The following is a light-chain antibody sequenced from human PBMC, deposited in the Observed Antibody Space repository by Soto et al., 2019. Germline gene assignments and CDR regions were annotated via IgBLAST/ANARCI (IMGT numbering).Light chain of an antibody. J-gene: IGLJ1*01. CDR2: EVS. Sequence: QSALTQPASVSGSPGQSITLSCPGTSSGVGGYNYVSWYQQHPGKAPKLIIYEVSNRPSGVSNRFSGSKSGNTASLTISGLQAEDEADYYCNSYTSKSTGVFGTGTKLTVL. CDR1: SSGVGGYNY. V-gene: IGLV2-14*01. CDR3: NSYTSKSTGV.